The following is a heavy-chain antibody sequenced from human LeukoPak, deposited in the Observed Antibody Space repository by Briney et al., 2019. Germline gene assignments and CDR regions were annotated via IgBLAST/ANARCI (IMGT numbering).Heavy chain of an antibody. Sequence: SETLSLTRTVSGGSISSHYWSWLRQPPGKGLEWIGYIYYSGSTNYNPSLKSRVTISVDTSKNQFSLKLSSVTAADTAVYYCARGHDGYYWGQGTLVTVSS. V-gene: IGHV4-59*11. J-gene: IGHJ4*02. CDR3: ARGHDGYY. CDR1: GGSISSHY. CDR2: IYYSGST. D-gene: IGHD5-24*01.